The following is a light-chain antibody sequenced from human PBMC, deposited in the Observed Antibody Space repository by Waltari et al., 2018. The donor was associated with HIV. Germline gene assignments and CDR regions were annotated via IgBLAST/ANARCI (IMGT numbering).Light chain of an antibody. J-gene: IGKJ2*01. V-gene: IGKV1-27*01. Sequence: DIQLTQSPSSLSASVGDRVTITCRASQGIANHLAWYQQKPGKVPKLLIYAASTLQSGVPSRFSGGGSETDFTLTTSSLQPEDVASYYCQKYNSAPYTIGQGTRLEIK. CDR3: QKYNSAPYT. CDR1: QGIANH. CDR2: AAS.